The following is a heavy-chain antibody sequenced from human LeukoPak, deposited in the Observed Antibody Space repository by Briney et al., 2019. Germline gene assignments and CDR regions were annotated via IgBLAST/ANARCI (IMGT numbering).Heavy chain of an antibody. V-gene: IGHV4-4*09. CDR2: SSTSGSA. Sequence: PSETLSLTCTVSGGSISSYYWSWIRQPPGKGLEWIGYSSTSGSANYNPSLKSRVTISVDTSKNQFSLKLSSVTAADTAVYYCARGYAQMDGSSWYRRTPYYFDYWGQGTLVTVSS. CDR1: GGSISSYY. J-gene: IGHJ4*02. D-gene: IGHD6-13*01. CDR3: ARGYAQMDGSSWYRRTPYYFDY.